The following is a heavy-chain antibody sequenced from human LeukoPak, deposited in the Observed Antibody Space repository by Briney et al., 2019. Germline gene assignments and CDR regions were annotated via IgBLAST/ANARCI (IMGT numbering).Heavy chain of an antibody. CDR3: AKDEVTMIVVVIYSAFDI. D-gene: IGHD3-22*01. J-gene: IGHJ3*02. Sequence: PGGSLRLSCAASGFTFSSYAMSWVRQAPGKGLEWVSAISGSGGSTYYADSVKGRFTISRDNSKNTLYLQMNSLRAEDTAVYYCAKDEVTMIVVVIYSAFDIWGQGTMVTVSS. V-gene: IGHV3-23*01. CDR1: GFTFSSYA. CDR2: ISGSGGST.